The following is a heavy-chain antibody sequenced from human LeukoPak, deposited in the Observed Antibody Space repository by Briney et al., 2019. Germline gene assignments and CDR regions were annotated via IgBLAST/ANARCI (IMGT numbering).Heavy chain of an antibody. V-gene: IGHV3-74*01. CDR1: GFTFSSYW. CDR3: ARDRYSSSSYYYYYMDV. D-gene: IGHD6-6*01. CDR2: INTDGSST. Sequence: GGSLRLSRAASGFTFSSYWMHWVRQAPGKGLVWVSRINTDGSSTSYADSVKGRFTISRDNSKNTLYLQMNSLRAEDTAVYYCARDRYSSSSYYYYYMDVWGKGTTVTVSS. J-gene: IGHJ6*03.